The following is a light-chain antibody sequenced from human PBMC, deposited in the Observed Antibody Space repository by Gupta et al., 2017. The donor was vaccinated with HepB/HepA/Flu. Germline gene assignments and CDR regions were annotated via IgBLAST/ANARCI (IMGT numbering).Light chain of an antibody. J-gene: IGLJ3*02. CDR3: QAWDTSSVV. CDR1: KLGDKY. Sequence: SYELTQSPSLSVSPGQTATITCSGDKLGDKYACWYQQKPGQSPILVIHQNNKRPSGIPERFSGFNSGNTATLTIRGTQAMDEADYYCQAWDTSSVVFGGGTKLTVL. V-gene: IGLV3-1*01. CDR2: QNN.